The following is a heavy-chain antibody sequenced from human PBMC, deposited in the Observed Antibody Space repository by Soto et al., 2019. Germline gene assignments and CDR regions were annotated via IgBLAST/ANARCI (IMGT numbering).Heavy chain of an antibody. CDR3: ARILTPNYYAMDV. D-gene: IGHD2-8*01. CDR2: TRNKAKSYTT. V-gene: IGHV3-72*01. J-gene: IGHJ6*02. Sequence: EVQLVESGGGLVQPGGSLRLSCVASGFSFSDHYIDWVRQVPGKGLEWVGRTRNKAKSYTTDYAASVKGRFTISRDDSKNSVSLQMNSLKTEDTAMYYCARILTPNYYAMDVWGQGTTVTVSS. CDR1: GFSFSDHY.